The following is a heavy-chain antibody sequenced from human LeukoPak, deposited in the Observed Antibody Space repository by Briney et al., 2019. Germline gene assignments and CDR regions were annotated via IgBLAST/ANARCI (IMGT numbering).Heavy chain of an antibody. Sequence: GASVKVSCKASGFTFTSYGFNWVRQAPGQGLEGMGWISANNGNTIYAQILQGRGTMTTDTSTTTVYMELRSLRSDDTAAYYCARDHLAMIPSFFGEYWGQGALVTVSS. CDR1: GFTFTSYG. CDR3: ARDHLAMIPSFFGEY. V-gene: IGHV1-18*01. J-gene: IGHJ4*02. CDR2: ISANNGNT. D-gene: IGHD5-12*01.